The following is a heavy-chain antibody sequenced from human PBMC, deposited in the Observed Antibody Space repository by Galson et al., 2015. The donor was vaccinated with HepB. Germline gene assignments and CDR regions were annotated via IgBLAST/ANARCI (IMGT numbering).Heavy chain of an antibody. J-gene: IGHJ4*02. D-gene: IGHD2-15*01. CDR1: GYTFTGYY. Sequence: SVKVSCKASGYTFTGYYMHWVRQAPGQGLEWMGWINPNSGGTNYAQKFQGRVTMTRDTSISTAHMELSRLRSDDTAVYYCARDTHRYCSGGSCYLNYWGQGTLVTVSS. CDR2: INPNSGGT. CDR3: ARDTHRYCSGGSCYLNY. V-gene: IGHV1-2*02.